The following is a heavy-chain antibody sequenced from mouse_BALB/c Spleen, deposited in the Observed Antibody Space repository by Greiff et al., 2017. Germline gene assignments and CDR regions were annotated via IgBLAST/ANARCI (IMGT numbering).Heavy chain of an antibody. V-gene: IGHV1S137*01. D-gene: IGHD1-1*01. Sequence: QVQLQQSGAELVRPGVSVKISCKGSGYTFTDYAMHWVKQSHAKSLEWIGVISTYYGDASYNQKFKGKATMTVDKSSSTAYMELARLTSEDSAIYYCARSSDYYGSSYEAWFAYWGQGTLVTVSA. J-gene: IGHJ3*01. CDR1: GYTFTDYA. CDR3: ARSSDYYGSSYEAWFAY. CDR2: ISTYYGDA.